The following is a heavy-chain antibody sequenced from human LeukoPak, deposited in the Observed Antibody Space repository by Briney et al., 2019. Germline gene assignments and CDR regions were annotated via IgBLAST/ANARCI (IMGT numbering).Heavy chain of an antibody. V-gene: IGHV4-39*01. CDR3: ARHLWRTSTSPWFDP. CDR2: VSYSCST. J-gene: IGHJ5*02. D-gene: IGHD2-2*01. Sequence: SETLPLTCTVSADSISSRSYYWGWLRQPPGKGLEWIGSVSYSCSTYYNPSLKSRVTISVDTSKNPFSLKLSSVTAADTAVYYCARHLWRTSTSPWFDPWGQGTLVTVSS. CDR1: ADSISSRSYY.